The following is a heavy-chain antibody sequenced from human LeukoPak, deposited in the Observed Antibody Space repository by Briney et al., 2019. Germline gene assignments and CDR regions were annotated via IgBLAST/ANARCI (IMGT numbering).Heavy chain of an antibody. D-gene: IGHD6-13*01. V-gene: IGHV3-64*04. CDR2: ISSTGGST. CDR1: GFTFSSYS. J-gene: IGHJ4*02. CDR3: AKDPRTAAAYYFDY. Sequence: GGSLRLSCVVSGFTFSSYSMNWVRQAPGKGLEYVSTISSTGGSTYYADSVKGRFTISRDNSKNTLYLQMDSLRAEDTAVYFCAKDPRTAAAYYFDYWGQGILVTVSS.